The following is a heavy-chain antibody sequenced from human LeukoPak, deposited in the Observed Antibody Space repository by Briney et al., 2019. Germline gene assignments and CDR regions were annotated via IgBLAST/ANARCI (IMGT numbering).Heavy chain of an antibody. J-gene: IGHJ3*02. CDR1: GYSISSGYY. CDR2: IYHSGST. V-gene: IGHV4-38-2*01. CDR3: ARQVEASLGAFDI. D-gene: IGHD2-15*01. Sequence: PSETLSLTCAVSGYSISSGYYWGWIRQPPGKGLGWIGSIYHSGSTYYNPSLKSRVTISVDTSKNQFSLKLSSVTAADTAVYYCARQVEASLGAFDIWGQGTMVTVSS.